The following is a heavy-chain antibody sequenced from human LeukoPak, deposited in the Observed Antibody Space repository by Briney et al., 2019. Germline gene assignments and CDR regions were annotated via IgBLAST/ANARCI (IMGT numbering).Heavy chain of an antibody. J-gene: IGHJ3*02. V-gene: IGHV4-59*01. CDR2: IYYSGST. CDR1: GGSISSYY. Sequence: PSETLSLTCTVSGGSISSYYWSWIRQPPGKGLEWIGYIYYSGSTNYNPSLKSRVTISVDTSKNQFSLKLSSVTAADTAVYYCARRRDYYDSGGYYAFDIWGHGTMVTVSS. CDR3: ARRRDYYDSGGYYAFDI. D-gene: IGHD3-22*01.